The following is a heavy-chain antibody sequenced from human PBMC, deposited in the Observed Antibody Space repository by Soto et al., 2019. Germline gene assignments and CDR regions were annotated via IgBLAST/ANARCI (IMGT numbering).Heavy chain of an antibody. CDR3: AIQKSLAWYYDFWSGDSMDV. J-gene: IGHJ6*03. CDR1: GGSISSSSYY. Sequence: SETLSLTCTVSGGSISSSSYYWGWIRQPPGKGLEWIGSIYYSGSTYYNPSLKSRVTISVDTSKNQFSLKLSSVTAADTAVYYCAIQKSLAWYYDFWSGDSMDVWGKGTTVTVSS. CDR2: IYYSGST. D-gene: IGHD3-3*01. V-gene: IGHV4-39*01.